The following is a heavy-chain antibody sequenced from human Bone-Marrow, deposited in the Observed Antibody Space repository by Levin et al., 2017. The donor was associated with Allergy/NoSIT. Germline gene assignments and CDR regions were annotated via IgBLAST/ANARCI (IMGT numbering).Heavy chain of an antibody. CDR2: ITGSGGRL. D-gene: IGHD3-10*01. CDR3: AKMKGAGSHYDYGMDV. J-gene: IGHJ6*02. CDR1: GLAFRNFA. Sequence: GESLKISCTASGLAFRNFAMRWVRQAPGKGLEWVAAITGSGGRLFYGDSVKGRFSISRDNSKNTMYLQMNSLRPEDTAVYYCAKMKGAGSHYDYGMDVWGQGTTVTVSS. V-gene: IGHV3-23*01.